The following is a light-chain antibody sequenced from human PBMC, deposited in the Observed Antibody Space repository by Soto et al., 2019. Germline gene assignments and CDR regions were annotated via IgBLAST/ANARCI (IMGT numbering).Light chain of an antibody. Sequence: AIQLTQSPSSLSASVGDRVTITCRASQGINSALAWYQQKPGKAPKLLIYDASSLERGVPSRFTGSRSGTDFTLTISSLQPEDFATYYCHQFTSYPLTFGGGTKVEIK. CDR2: DAS. J-gene: IGKJ4*01. V-gene: IGKV1-13*02. CDR3: HQFTSYPLT. CDR1: QGINSA.